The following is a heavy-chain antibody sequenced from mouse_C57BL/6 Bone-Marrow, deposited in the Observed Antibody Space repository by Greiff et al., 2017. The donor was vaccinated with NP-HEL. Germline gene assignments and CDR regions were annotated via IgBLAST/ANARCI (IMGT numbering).Heavy chain of an antibody. CDR1: GYTFTDYN. Sequence: EVKLVESGPELVKPGASVKMSCKASGYTFTDYNMHWVKQSHGKSLEWIGYINPNNGGTSYNQKFKGKATLTVNKSSSTAYMELRSLTSEDSAVYYCARYYGYDAWFAYWGQGTLVTVSA. CDR2: INPNNGGT. J-gene: IGHJ3*01. V-gene: IGHV1-22*01. D-gene: IGHD2-2*01. CDR3: ARYYGYDAWFAY.